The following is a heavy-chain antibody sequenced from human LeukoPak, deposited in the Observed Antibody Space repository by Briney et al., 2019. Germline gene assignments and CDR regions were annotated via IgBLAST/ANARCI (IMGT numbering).Heavy chain of an antibody. Sequence: PGGSLRLXCAAYGFTFSSSWMHWVRQAPGKGLVWVSHIRTDGSSTTYADSVRGRFTISRDNAGNTVYLQMNGLRAEDTAVYYCATDGGYAADYWGQGVLVTVSS. CDR3: ATDGGYAADY. V-gene: IGHV3-74*01. D-gene: IGHD2-2*01. J-gene: IGHJ4*02. CDR1: GFTFSSSW. CDR2: IRTDGSST.